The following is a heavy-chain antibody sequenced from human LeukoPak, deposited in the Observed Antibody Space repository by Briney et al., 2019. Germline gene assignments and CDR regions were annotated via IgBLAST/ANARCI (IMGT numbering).Heavy chain of an antibody. CDR2: ISYDGSNK. J-gene: IGHJ6*02. CDR1: GFTFSSYG. D-gene: IGHD4/OR15-4a*01. CDR3: AKDIDYSYYYGMDV. V-gene: IGHV3-30*18. Sequence: GGSLTLSCAASGFTFSSYGLHWVRQAPGKGLEWVAVISYDGSNKYYADSVKGRFTISRDNSKNTLYLQMNSLRAEDTAVYYCAKDIDYSYYYGMDVWGQGTTVPVSS.